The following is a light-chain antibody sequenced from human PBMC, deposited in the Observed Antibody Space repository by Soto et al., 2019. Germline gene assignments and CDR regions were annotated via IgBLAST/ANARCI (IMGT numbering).Light chain of an antibody. CDR3: SAYAGTNAVV. CDR1: SSDVGSYNY. V-gene: IGLV2-8*01. J-gene: IGLJ2*01. Sequence: QSALTQPPSASGSTGQSVTISCTGTSSDVGSYNYVSWYQQHPGKAPKLMIYEVNKRPSGVPDRFSGSKSGNTASLTVSGLQAEDEADYYCSAYAGTNAVVFGGGTKLTVL. CDR2: EVN.